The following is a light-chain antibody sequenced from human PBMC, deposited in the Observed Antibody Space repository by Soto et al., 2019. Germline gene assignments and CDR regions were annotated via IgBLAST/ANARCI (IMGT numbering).Light chain of an antibody. Sequence: QSVLTQPPSASGTPGQRVTISCSGSTSTVGTNSVIWYQQLPGLAPNLLLYINNHRPSGVPDRFSGSKSGTSASLAISGLQAEDEADYYCAAWDDSLNGHAVFGGGTKVTVL. V-gene: IGLV1-44*01. CDR2: INN. CDR1: TSTVGTNS. CDR3: AAWDDSLNGHAV. J-gene: IGLJ7*01.